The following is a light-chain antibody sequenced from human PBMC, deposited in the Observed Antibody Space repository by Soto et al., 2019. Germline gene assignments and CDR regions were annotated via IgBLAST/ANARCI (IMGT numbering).Light chain of an antibody. J-gene: IGLJ3*02. CDR2: GNI. CDR1: RSNIGGGYD. CDR3: QSYDSSLSAWV. V-gene: IGLV1-40*01. Sequence: QAVVTQPPSVSGVPGQTITISCTGSRSNIGGGYDVHWYRQLPGAAPQLLVYGNINRPSRVPDRFSGSKSDTSASLAITGLQAEDEGDYYCQSYDSSLSAWVFGGGTKLTVL.